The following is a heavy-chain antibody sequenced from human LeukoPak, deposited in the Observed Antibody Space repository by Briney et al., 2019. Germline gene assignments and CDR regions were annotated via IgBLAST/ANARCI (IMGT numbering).Heavy chain of an antibody. J-gene: IGHJ6*04. V-gene: IGHV4-30-2*01. CDR3: AKGGDADDEIDAKDMDV. CDR2: IYHSGST. Sequence: PSETLSLTCAVSGGSISSGGYSWTWIRQPPGKGLEWIGYIYHSGSTYYNPSLKSRVTISVDRSKNQFSLKLSSVTAADTAVYYCAKGGDADDEIDAKDMDVWGKGTTVTVSS. CDR1: GGSISSGGYS. D-gene: IGHD2-15*01.